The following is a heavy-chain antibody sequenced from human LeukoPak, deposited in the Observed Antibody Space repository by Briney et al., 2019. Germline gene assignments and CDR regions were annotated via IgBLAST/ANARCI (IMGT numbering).Heavy chain of an antibody. D-gene: IGHD6-13*01. Sequence: GRSLRLSCAASGFTFDDYAMHWVRQAPGKGLEWVSGISWNSGSIGYADSVKGRFTISRDNAKNSLYLQMNSLRAEDTALYYCAKDGRGFYSSSSPFDYWGQGTLVTVSS. CDR1: GFTFDDYA. V-gene: IGHV3-9*01. CDR2: ISWNSGSI. J-gene: IGHJ4*02. CDR3: AKDGRGFYSSSSPFDY.